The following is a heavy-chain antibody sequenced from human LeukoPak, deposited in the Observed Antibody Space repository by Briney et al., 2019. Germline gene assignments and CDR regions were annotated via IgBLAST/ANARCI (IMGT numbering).Heavy chain of an antibody. Sequence: RRASVTVSCKASGYTFTSYYMHWVRQAPGQGLEWMGIINPSGDSTSYAQKFQGRVTMTRDMSTRTVYMEVNSLRSEDTAVYYCARSVVPAAMLNYWGQGTLVTVSS. V-gene: IGHV1-46*01. CDR3: ARSVVPAAMLNY. J-gene: IGHJ4*02. D-gene: IGHD2-2*01. CDR1: GYTFTSYY. CDR2: INPSGDST.